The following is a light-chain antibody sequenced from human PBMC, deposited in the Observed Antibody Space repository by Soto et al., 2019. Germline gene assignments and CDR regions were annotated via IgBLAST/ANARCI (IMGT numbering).Light chain of an antibody. V-gene: IGKV1-39*01. CDR3: QQANSFTLT. CDR2: VAS. Sequence: DIQVTQSASSLSASVEDIATITCRASQNINRYLNWYQQKQGKAPKVLILVASSLESGVPSRLRGSGYGTDLTITISSMKPEDFATYYCQQANSFTLTFGGGTKVDIK. CDR1: QNINRY. J-gene: IGKJ4*01.